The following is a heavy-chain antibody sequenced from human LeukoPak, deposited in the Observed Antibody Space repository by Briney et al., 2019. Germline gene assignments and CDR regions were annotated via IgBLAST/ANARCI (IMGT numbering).Heavy chain of an antibody. CDR3: ARGRGDY. J-gene: IGHJ4*02. V-gene: IGHV3-7*04. CDR2: IKQDGSEI. Sequence: PGGSLRLSCAASGFTFRTSRLNWARQAPGKGLEWVAQIKQDGSEIYYMDSVKGRFTISRDDAKNSVLLQMNSLTAEDTAIYYCARGRGDYWGQGTLVTVSS. CDR1: GFTFRTSR. D-gene: IGHD3-10*01.